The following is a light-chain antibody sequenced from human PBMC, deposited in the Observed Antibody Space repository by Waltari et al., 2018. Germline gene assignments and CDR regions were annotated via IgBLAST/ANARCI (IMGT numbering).Light chain of an antibody. CDR3: GAWDSSLSTWV. Sequence: QSVLTQPPSVSAAPGQRVTISCSGSRLSCSGTSCNVGTTYISWYQQLLGTAPKRLIYDNTNRPSGISDRFSGSKSGTSATLGITGLQTGDEADYYCGAWDSSLSTWVFGGGTKLTVL. J-gene: IGLJ3*02. CDR2: DNT. CDR1: SCNVGTTY. V-gene: IGLV1-51*01.